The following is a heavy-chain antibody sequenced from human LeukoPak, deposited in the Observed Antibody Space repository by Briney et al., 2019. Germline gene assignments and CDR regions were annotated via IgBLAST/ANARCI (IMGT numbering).Heavy chain of an antibody. CDR2: IIPIFGTA. D-gene: IGHD4-17*01. CDR1: GGTFSSYA. CDR3: ARQYDYGDHRFDY. Sequence: SVKVPCKASGGTFSSYAISWVRQAPGQGLEWMGGIIPIFGTANYAQKFQGRVTITADESTSTAYMELSSLRSEDTAVYYRARQYDYGDHRFDYWGQGTLVTVSS. J-gene: IGHJ4*02. V-gene: IGHV1-69*13.